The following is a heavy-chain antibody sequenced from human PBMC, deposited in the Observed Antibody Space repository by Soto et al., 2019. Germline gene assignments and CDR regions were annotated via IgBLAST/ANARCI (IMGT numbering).Heavy chain of an antibody. V-gene: IGHV1-46*01. CDR2: ISPSGGST. Sequence: ASVQVSCKASGYTFTSYYMHWVRQAPGQGLEWMGIISPSGGSTSYAQKFQGRVTMTRDTSTSTVYMELSSLRSEDTAVYYCARDLLPLYGRGDCYPDAFDIWG. D-gene: IGHD2-21*02. CDR1: GYTFTSYY. CDR3: ARDLLPLYGRGDCYPDAFDI. J-gene: IGHJ3*02.